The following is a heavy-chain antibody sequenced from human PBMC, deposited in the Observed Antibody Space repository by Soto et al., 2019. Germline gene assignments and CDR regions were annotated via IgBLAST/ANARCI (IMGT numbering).Heavy chain of an antibody. CDR1: GYTFATYA. CDR3: ARVGGALGDLDY. V-gene: IGHV1-18*01. CDR2: ISAYNGNT. Sequence: QVQLVQSGPELKKPGTSVTVSCKASGYTFATYAVSWVRQAPGQGLEWMGWISAYNGNTINAQKFQGRVTLTTDTSTSTAHRALTCLTSDDRAVYYCARVGGALGDLDYWGQGTLVTVSS. D-gene: IGHD3-16*01. J-gene: IGHJ4*02.